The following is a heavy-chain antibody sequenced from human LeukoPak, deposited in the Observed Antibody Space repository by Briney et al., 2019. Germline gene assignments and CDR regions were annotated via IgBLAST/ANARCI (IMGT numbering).Heavy chain of an antibody. D-gene: IGHD3-22*01. Sequence: ASVKVSCKASGYTFTSYGISWVRQAPGQGLEWMGWISAYNGNTNYAQKLQGRVTMTTDTSTSTAYMELRSLRSDDTAVYYCARGRYYYDSSGYYLVDYWGQGTLVTVSS. CDR1: GYTFTSYG. V-gene: IGHV1-18*01. CDR3: ARGRYYYDSSGYYLVDY. J-gene: IGHJ4*02. CDR2: ISAYNGNT.